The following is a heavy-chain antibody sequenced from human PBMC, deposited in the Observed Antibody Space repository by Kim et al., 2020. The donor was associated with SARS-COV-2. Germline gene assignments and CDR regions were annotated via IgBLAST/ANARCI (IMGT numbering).Heavy chain of an antibody. CDR3: SRHLDHSVYDWFFDY. D-gene: IGHD5-12*01. CDR2: IYYSGST. V-gene: IGHV4-39*01. J-gene: IGHJ4*01. CDR1: GGSISSNCYY. Sequence: SETLSLTCTVSGGSISSNCYYWGWHRQPPGQGLEWIGSIYYSGSTYYNPSLKSRITISVYTSKNQFTLKLSSVTAADTAVYYCSRHLDHSVYDWFFDYWG.